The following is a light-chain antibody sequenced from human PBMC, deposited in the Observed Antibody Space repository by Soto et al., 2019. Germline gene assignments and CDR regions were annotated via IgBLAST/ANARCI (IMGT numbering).Light chain of an antibody. CDR3: QQRSTGIT. CDR1: QSVCSY. CDR2: DAS. J-gene: IGKJ5*01. V-gene: IGKV3-11*01. Sequence: EIAWTQSPASLALSAGERATRSRRASQSVCSYLAWSPPXPGLAPRILIYDASNRATGIPARFSGSGSGTDFTLTISSIEPEDFAVDYCQQRSTGITFGQGTRLEIK.